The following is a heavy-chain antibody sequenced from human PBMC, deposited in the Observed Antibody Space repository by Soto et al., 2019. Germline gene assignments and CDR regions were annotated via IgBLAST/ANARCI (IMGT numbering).Heavy chain of an antibody. CDR2: ISYDGSNK. CDR3: ARDRSGVCREGYFDL. Sequence: QVQLVESGGGVVQPGRSLRPSRAASGFTFSSYGMHWVRQAPGKGLEWVAVISYDGSNKYYADSVKGRFTISRDNSKNTLYVQWNSLRAEDTAEYYRARDRSGVCREGYFDLCGPGTLVTVSS. V-gene: IGHV3-30*03. D-gene: IGHD3-3*01. J-gene: IGHJ2*01. CDR1: GFTFSSYG.